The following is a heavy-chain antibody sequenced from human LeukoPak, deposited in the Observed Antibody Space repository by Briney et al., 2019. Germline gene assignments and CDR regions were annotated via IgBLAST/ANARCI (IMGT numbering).Heavy chain of an antibody. Sequence: GGSLRLSCAASGFIFSRYAMSWVRQAPGKGLEWVSAIGGSGGSTYYADSVKGRLTISRDNSKNTLYLQMNSLRAEDTAVYHCAKGIYGSGSHPVDYWGQGTLVTVSS. J-gene: IGHJ4*02. V-gene: IGHV3-23*01. CDR2: IGGSGGST. CDR1: GFIFSRYA. D-gene: IGHD3-10*01. CDR3: AKGIYGSGSHPVDY.